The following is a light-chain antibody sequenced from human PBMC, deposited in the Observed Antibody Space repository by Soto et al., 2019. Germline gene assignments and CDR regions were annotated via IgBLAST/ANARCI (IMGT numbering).Light chain of an antibody. V-gene: IGKV3-15*01. CDR1: QALGNN. Sequence: EIVMMQSPATLSVSPRERATLSCRASQALGNNLAWYQHKPGQAPRLLIYGASTRATGVPVRFSGSGSETEFTLSISSLQSDDLAVYYCQQYGTPRSVTFGQGTRLDI. J-gene: IGKJ5*01. CDR3: QQYGTPRSVT. CDR2: GAS.